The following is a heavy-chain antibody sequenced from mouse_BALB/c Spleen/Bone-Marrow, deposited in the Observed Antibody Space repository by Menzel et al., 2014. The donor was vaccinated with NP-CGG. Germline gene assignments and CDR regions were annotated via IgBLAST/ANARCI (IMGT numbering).Heavy chain of an antibody. CDR2: IYYSGGS. CDR1: GYSITSGYS. Sequence: DVHLVESGPDLVKPSQSLSLTCTVTGYSITSGYSWHWIRQFPGNKLEWMGFIYYSGGSNYNPSLKSRVSISRDTSKNQFFLQLNSVTSEDAATYYCARHDGYFDYWGQGTTLTVSS. V-gene: IGHV3-1*02. D-gene: IGHD2-3*01. J-gene: IGHJ2*01. CDR3: ARHDGYFDY.